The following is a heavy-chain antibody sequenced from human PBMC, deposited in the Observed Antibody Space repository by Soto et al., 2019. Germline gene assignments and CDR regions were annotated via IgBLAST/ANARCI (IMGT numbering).Heavy chain of an antibody. CDR3: ARDRGRSESWELPAY. D-gene: IGHD1-26*01. V-gene: IGHV3-30-3*01. CDR2: ISYDGSNK. J-gene: IGHJ4*02. Sequence: GGSLRLSCAASGFTFSSYAMHWVRRAPGKGLEWVAVISYDGSNKYYADSVKGRFTISRDNSKNTLYLQMNSLRAEDTAVYYCARDRGRSESWELPAYWGQGTLVTVSS. CDR1: GFTFSSYA.